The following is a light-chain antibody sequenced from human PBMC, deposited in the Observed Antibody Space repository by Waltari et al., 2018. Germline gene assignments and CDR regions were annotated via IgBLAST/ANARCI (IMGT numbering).Light chain of an antibody. CDR1: SSDVGGYDY. J-gene: IGLJ1*01. CDR2: DFS. CDR3: TSFTSSRTYV. Sequence: QSALTQPVSVSGSPGQSIAISCTGTSSDVGGYDYVFWYQQHPGKVPKLWIYDFSARPSGVSNRFSGSKSGNTASLTISGLQAEDEADYYCTSFTSSRTYVFGAGTKVTVL. V-gene: IGLV2-14*03.